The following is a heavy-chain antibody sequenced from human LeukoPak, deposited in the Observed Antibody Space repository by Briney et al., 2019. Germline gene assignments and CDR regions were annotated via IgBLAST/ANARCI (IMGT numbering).Heavy chain of an antibody. CDR2: INAGNGNT. CDR1: GYTFTTYA. Sequence: ASVKVSCKASGYTFTTYAMHWVRQAPGQRLEWMGWINAGNGNTKYSQKFQGRVTITRDTSASTAYMELSSLRSEDTAVYYCARDGRFIVADYYYGMDVWGQGTTVTVSS. V-gene: IGHV1-3*01. CDR3: ARDGRFIVADYYYGMDV. D-gene: IGHD1-26*01. J-gene: IGHJ6*02.